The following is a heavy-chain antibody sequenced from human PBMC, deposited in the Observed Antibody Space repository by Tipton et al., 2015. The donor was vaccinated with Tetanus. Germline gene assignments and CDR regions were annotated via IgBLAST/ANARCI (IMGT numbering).Heavy chain of an antibody. Sequence: GSLRLSCAASGFTFSSYSMNWVRQTPGKGLEWVSYISSTSSNIYYADSVKGRFTVSRDNARNSLHLQMNSLRDEDTAVYYCAREGRGYGGRLNDYWGQGTLVTVSS. J-gene: IGHJ4*02. V-gene: IGHV3-48*02. CDR1: GFTFSSYS. CDR3: AREGRGYGGRLNDY. CDR2: ISSTSSNI. D-gene: IGHD5-12*01.